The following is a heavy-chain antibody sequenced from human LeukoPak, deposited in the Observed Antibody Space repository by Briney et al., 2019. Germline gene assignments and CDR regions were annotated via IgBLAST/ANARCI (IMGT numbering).Heavy chain of an antibody. CDR2: IKSDGST. J-gene: IGHJ1*01. CDR1: GFTFSRYW. D-gene: IGHD3-22*01. CDR3: ARAPAEIGGYYPEYFRH. Sequence: GGSLRLSCAASGFTFSRYWMHWVRQAPGKGLVWVSRIKSDGSTNYARSVKGRFTISRDNAKNTVSLQMNSLRAEDTGVYYCARAPAEIGGYYPEYFRHWGQGTLVTVSS. V-gene: IGHV3-74*01.